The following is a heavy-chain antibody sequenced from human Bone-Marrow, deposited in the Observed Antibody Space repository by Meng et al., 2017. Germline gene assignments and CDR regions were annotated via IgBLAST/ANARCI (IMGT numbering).Heavy chain of an antibody. CDR1: GFTFSSSV. D-gene: IGHD3-22*01. V-gene: IGHV3-30*03. CDR2: ISHEGSST. CDR3: AREGHSSGYCGAFDV. Sequence: VGFGGRVALYGWSLSVSFVASGFTFSSSVMHWVRQAPGKGLEWVEGISHEGSSTYYADSVKGRLTVSRDNFRNTMVLQMDSLRVEDTAVYFCAREGHSSGYCGAFDVWGQGTLVTVSS. J-gene: IGHJ3*01.